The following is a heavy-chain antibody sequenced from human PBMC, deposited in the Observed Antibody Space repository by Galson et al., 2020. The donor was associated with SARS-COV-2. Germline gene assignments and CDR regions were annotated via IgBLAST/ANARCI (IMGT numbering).Heavy chain of an antibody. V-gene: IGHV3-30*18. J-gene: IGHJ4*02. CDR3: AKDHDAYCSGGSCYPSIDDY. CDR2: ISYDGSNK. CDR1: GFTFSSYG. Sequence: GESLKISCAASGFTFSSYGMHWVRQAPGKGLEWVAVISYDGSNKYYADSLKGRFIISIDNSKNTLYLQMNSLRAEDTAVYYCAKDHDAYCSGGSCYPSIDDYWGQGTLVTVSS. D-gene: IGHD2-15*01.